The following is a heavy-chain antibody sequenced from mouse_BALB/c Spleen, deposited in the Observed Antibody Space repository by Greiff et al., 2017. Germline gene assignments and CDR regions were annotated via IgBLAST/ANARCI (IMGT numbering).Heavy chain of an antibody. CDR3: ARSDYCDYYAMDY. Sequence: QVQLQQSGAELVRPGTSVKVSCKASGYAFTNYLIEWVKQRPGQGLEWIGVINPGSGGTNYNEKFKGKATLTADQSSSTAYMQLSSLTSDDSAVYFCARSDYCDYYAMDYWGQGTSVTVSS. V-gene: IGHV1-54*01. CDR2: INPGSGGT. CDR1: GYAFTNYL. D-gene: IGHD2-4*01. J-gene: IGHJ4*01.